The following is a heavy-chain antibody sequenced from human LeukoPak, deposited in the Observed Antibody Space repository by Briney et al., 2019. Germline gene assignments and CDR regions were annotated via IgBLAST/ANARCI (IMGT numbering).Heavy chain of an antibody. CDR1: GYTFTNYD. CDR3: ARDIAGATKGGWFDT. D-gene: IGHD1-26*01. Sequence: ASVKVSCKASGYTFTNYDINWVRQATGQGLEWMGWMNPNSGDTGYAQKFQGRVTMTRNTSISTAYMELSSLRSEDTALCYCARDIAGATKGGWFDTWGQGTPVTVSS. V-gene: IGHV1-8*01. CDR2: MNPNSGDT. J-gene: IGHJ5*02.